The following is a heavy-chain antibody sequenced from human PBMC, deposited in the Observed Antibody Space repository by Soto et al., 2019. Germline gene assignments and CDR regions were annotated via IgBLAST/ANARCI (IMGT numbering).Heavy chain of an antibody. CDR2: INPSGGST. V-gene: IGHV1-46*01. CDR3: ARSRVTYYYDSSGYFDY. Sequence: RASVKVSCKASGYTFTSYYMHWVRQAPGQGLEWMGIINPSGGSTSYAQKFQGRVTMTRDTSTSTVYMELSSLRSEDTAVYYCARSRVTYYYDSSGYFDYWGQGTLVTVSS. D-gene: IGHD3-22*01. J-gene: IGHJ4*02. CDR1: GYTFTSYY.